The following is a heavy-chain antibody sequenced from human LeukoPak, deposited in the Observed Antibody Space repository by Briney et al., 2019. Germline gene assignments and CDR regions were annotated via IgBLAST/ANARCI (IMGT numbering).Heavy chain of an antibody. CDR3: ARSKYHLLY. J-gene: IGHJ4*02. CDR1: GGSISSYY. V-gene: IGHV4-59*01. Sequence: SSETLSLTCTVSGGSISSYYWSWIRQPPGKGLEWIGYIYYSGSTNYNPSLKSRVTISVDTSKNQFSLKLSSVTAADTAVYYCARSKYHLLYWGQGTLVTVSS. CDR2: IYYSGST. D-gene: IGHD2-2*01.